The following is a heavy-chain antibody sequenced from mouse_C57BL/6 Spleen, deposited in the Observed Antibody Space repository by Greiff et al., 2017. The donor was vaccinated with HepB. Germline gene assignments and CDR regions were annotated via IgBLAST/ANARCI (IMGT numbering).Heavy chain of an antibody. D-gene: IGHD1-1*01. CDR1: GYAFSSSW. CDR3: ALITTDYYAMDY. V-gene: IGHV1-82*01. CDR2: IYPGDGDT. J-gene: IGHJ4*01. Sequence: QVQLKQSGPELVKPGASVKISCKASGYAFSSSWMNWVKQRPGKGLEWIGRIYPGDGDTNYNGKFKGKATRTADKSSSTAYMQLSSLTSEDSAVYFCALITTDYYAMDYWGQGTSVTVSS.